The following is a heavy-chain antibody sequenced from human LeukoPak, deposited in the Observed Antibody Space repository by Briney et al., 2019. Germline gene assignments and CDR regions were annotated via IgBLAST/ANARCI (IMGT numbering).Heavy chain of an antibody. CDR1: GYTFTRYD. CDR3: ATGPRWGRGDY. D-gene: IGHD5-24*01. Sequence: ASVKVSCKASGYTFTRYDINWVRQATGQGLEWMGYMNPNNGNTDYAEKFRGRVTVTRNTSISTAYMELSSLISEDTAVYYCATGPRWGRGDYWGQGTLVTVSS. V-gene: IGHV1-8*01. J-gene: IGHJ4*02. CDR2: MNPNNGNT.